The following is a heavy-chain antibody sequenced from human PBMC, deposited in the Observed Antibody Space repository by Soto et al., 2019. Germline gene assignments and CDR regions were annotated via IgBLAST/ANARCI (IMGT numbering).Heavy chain of an antibody. CDR1: GGSISSYY. J-gene: IGHJ5*01. V-gene: IGHV4-59*01. CDR3: ASMIGDPVLSFDS. CDR2: IFYSGST. Sequence: QVQLQESGPGLVKPSETLSLTCTVSGGSISSYYWSWIRQPPGKGLEWIGFIFYSGSTSYNPSLQSRVTISLDTSEYPCPLKLNSVTAADTAVYYCASMIGDPVLSFDSWGQGTLVAVSS. D-gene: IGHD3-10*02.